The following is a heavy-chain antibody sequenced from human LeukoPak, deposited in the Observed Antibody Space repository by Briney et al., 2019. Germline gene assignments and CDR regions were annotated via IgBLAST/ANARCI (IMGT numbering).Heavy chain of an antibody. V-gene: IGHV3-30*02. J-gene: IGHJ6*03. CDR1: GFTFSSYG. CDR2: IRYDGSNK. Sequence: GGSLRLSCAASGFTFSSYGMHWVRQAPGKGLEWVAFIRYDGSNKYYADSVKGRFTISRDNSKNTLYLQMNSLRAEDTAVYYCAIIVLRFLEWPAPYYMDVWGKGTTVTVSS. D-gene: IGHD3-3*01. CDR3: AIIVLRFLEWPAPYYMDV.